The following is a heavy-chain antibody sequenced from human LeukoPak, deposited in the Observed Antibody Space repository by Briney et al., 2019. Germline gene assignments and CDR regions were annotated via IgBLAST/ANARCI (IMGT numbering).Heavy chain of an antibody. Sequence: TSETLSLTCAVYGGSFSGYYWSWIRQPPGKGLEWIGEINHGGSTNYNPSLKSRVTISVDTSKNQFSLKLSSVTAADTAVYYCARDYGDSTPCYFDLWGRGTLVTVSS. CDR1: GGSFSGYY. D-gene: IGHD4-17*01. V-gene: IGHV4-34*01. CDR2: INHGGST. J-gene: IGHJ2*01. CDR3: ARDYGDSTPCYFDL.